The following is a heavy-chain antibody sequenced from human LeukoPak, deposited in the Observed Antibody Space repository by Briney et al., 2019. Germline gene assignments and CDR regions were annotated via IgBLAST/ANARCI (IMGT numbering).Heavy chain of an antibody. CDR1: GGSISSYY. Sequence: SETLSLTCTVSGGSISSYYWSWIRQPPGKGLEWIGYIYYSGSTNYNPSLKSRVTISVDTSKNQFSLKLSSVTAADTAVYYCARRRATGLIDYWGQGTLVTVSS. CDR2: IYYSGST. CDR3: ARRRATGLIDY. J-gene: IGHJ4*02. V-gene: IGHV4-59*08. D-gene: IGHD3-9*01.